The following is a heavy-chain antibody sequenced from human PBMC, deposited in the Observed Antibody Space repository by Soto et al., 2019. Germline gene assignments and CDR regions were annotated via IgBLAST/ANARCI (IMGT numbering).Heavy chain of an antibody. J-gene: IGHJ4*02. D-gene: IGHD6-6*01. V-gene: IGHV3-48*03. CDR2: ISSSGSTI. Sequence: GGSLRLSCAASGFTFSSYEMNWVRQAPGKGLEWVSYISSSGSTIYYADSVKGRFTISRDNAKNSLYLQMNSLRAEDTAVYYCARVLGQQLVVYWGQGTLVTVSS. CDR3: ARVLGQQLVVY. CDR1: GFTFSSYE.